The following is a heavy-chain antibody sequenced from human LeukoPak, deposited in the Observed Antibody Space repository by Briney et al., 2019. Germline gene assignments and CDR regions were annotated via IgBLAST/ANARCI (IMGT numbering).Heavy chain of an antibody. J-gene: IGHJ4*02. CDR1: GGTFSSYA. V-gene: IGHV1-69*05. D-gene: IGHD6-13*01. Sequence: GASVKVSCKASGGTFSSYAISWVRQAPGQGLEWMGGIIPIFGTANYAQKFQGRVTITRDTSASTAYMELSSLRSEDTAVYYCARDGEGIAAAATELDYWGQGTLVTVSS. CDR2: IIPIFGTA. CDR3: ARDGEGIAAAATELDY.